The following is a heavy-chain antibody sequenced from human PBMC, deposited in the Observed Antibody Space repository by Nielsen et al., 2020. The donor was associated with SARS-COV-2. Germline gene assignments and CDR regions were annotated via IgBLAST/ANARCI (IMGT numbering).Heavy chain of an antibody. Sequence: SETLSLTCAVYGGSFSGYYWSWIRQPPGKGLEWIGEINHSGSTNYNPSLKSRVTISVDTSKNQFSLKLSSVTAADTAVYYCARGIVVVVAASDWFDPWGQGTLVTDSS. CDR3: ARGIVVVVAASDWFDP. J-gene: IGHJ5*02. CDR2: INHSGST. CDR1: GGSFSGYY. D-gene: IGHD2-15*01. V-gene: IGHV4-34*01.